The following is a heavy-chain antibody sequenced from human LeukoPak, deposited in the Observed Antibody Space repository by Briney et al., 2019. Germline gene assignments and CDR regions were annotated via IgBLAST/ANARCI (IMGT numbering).Heavy chain of an antibody. CDR3: AREVAPAATFYYYGMDV. Sequence: GGSLRLSCAASGFTFSSYPMHWVRQAPGKGLEWVAIISYDGSNKYCADSVKGRFTISGDNSKNTLDLQMNSLRAEDTAVYYCAREVAPAATFYYYGMDVWGKGTTVTVSS. J-gene: IGHJ6*04. V-gene: IGHV3-30*04. CDR1: GFTFSSYP. D-gene: IGHD2-2*01. CDR2: ISYDGSNK.